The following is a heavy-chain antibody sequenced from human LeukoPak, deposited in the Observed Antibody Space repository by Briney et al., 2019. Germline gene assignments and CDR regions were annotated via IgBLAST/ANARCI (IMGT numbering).Heavy chain of an antibody. CDR1: GGSISNYY. Sequence: SETLSLTCNVSGGSISNYYWTWIRQPAGKGLEWIGRIYSSGTTTYNPSLKSRVVMSVDTSRNQFSLKLNSVTAADTAVYYCARVSPIAAAGSSYYYAIDVWGQGTTVTVSS. J-gene: IGHJ6*02. V-gene: IGHV4-4*07. CDR2: IYSSGTT. CDR3: ARVSPIAAAGSSYYYAIDV. D-gene: IGHD6-25*01.